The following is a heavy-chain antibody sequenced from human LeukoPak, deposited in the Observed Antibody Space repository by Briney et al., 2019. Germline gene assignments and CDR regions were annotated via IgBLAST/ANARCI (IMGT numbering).Heavy chain of an antibody. Sequence: PGRSLRLSCAASGFTFDDYAMHWVRQAPGKGLEWVSGISWNSGSIGYADSVKGRFTISRDNAKNSLYMQMNSLRAEDTALYYCAKVMAPYSSSSDYWGQGTLVTVSS. CDR2: ISWNSGSI. D-gene: IGHD6-6*01. J-gene: IGHJ4*02. CDR3: AKVMAPYSSSSDY. V-gene: IGHV3-9*01. CDR1: GFTFDDYA.